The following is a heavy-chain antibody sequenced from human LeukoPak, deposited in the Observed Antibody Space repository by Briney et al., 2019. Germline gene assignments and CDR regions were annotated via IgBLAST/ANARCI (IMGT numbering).Heavy chain of an antibody. Sequence: GGSLRLSCAASGFTVSTTYMSWVRHAPGRGRERVSVIYSGGSTYYADSVKGRFTISRDNSKNTVYLQMNSMRAEDTAVYYCARDPTATVGHWGQGTLVTVSS. D-gene: IGHD4-11*01. CDR3: ARDPTATVGH. CDR1: GFTVSTTY. V-gene: IGHV3-53*01. J-gene: IGHJ4*02. CDR2: IYSGGST.